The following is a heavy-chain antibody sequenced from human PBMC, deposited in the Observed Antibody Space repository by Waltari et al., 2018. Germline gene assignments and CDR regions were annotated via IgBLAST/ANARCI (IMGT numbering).Heavy chain of an antibody. Sequence: QIQIMQSGAEVKKPGASEKVSCQDYGDTFTAKYIHWARQAPGQGLEWMGWINSNTGGADCAQSFQGRVTVTRDTSISTVYMELSGLTSDDTAVYYCAREALGGTKAFDMWGQGTMVTVSS. CDR1: GDTFTAKY. CDR3: AREALGGTKAFDM. CDR2: INSNTGGA. J-gene: IGHJ3*02. V-gene: IGHV1-2*02. D-gene: IGHD1-7*01.